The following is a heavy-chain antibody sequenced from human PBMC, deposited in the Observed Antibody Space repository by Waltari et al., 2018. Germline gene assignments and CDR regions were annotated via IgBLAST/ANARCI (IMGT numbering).Heavy chain of an antibody. CDR2: ISGSGGST. J-gene: IGHJ4*02. Sequence: EVQLLESGGGLVQPGGSLRLSCAASGFTFSSYAMSWVRQAPGKGLEWVSAISGSGGSTSYADSVNGRFTISRDNSKNTLYLQMNSLRAEDTAVYYCAKAQQWLGHFDYWGQGTLVTVSS. D-gene: IGHD6-19*01. CDR1: GFTFSSYA. V-gene: IGHV3-23*01. CDR3: AKAQQWLGHFDY.